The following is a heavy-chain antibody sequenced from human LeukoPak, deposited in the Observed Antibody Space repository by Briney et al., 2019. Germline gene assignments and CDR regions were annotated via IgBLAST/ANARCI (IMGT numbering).Heavy chain of an antibody. CDR1: GFTFSSYE. V-gene: IGHV3-7*05. CDR2: IKQDGSEK. J-gene: IGHJ5*02. D-gene: IGHD1-26*01. Sequence: GGSLRLSCAASGFTFSSYEMNWVRQAPGKGLEWVANIKQDGSEKYYVDSVKGRFTISRDNAKNSLYLQMNSLRVEDTAVYYCARGWELDPWGQGTLVTVSS. CDR3: ARGWELDP.